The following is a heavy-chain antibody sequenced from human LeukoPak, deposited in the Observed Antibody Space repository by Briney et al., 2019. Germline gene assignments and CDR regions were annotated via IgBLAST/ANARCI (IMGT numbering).Heavy chain of an antibody. CDR3: AKDAYWGVQGPSLTATRTYCFDY. V-gene: IGHV3-23*01. J-gene: IGHJ4*02. D-gene: IGHD2-15*01. CDR1: GFTFSSYA. CDR2: ISCCGGST. Sequence: AGSLTLTCAASGFTFSSYAMRCFRRAPGKGLEWVPAISCCGGSTYYEESVKGRVTISVDTSKNTLYLQLNSLRAEYTSVSYCAKDAYWGVQGPSLTATRTYCFDYWGQGTLVTVSS.